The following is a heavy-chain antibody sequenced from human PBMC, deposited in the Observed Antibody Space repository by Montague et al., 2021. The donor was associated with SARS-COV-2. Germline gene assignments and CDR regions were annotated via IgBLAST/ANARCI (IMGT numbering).Heavy chain of an antibody. Sequence: SETLSLTCAVYGGSFISNDWGWIRQPPGKGLERNGEINLNGSTNSNPSXXRRGTISVDTSKNQFSLTLSSVTAADTAVYYCAIAMVRGVSLAFDFWGQGTKVTVSS. CDR2: INLNGST. J-gene: IGHJ3*01. D-gene: IGHD3-10*01. V-gene: IGHV4-34*01. CDR3: AIAMVRGVSLAFDF. CDR1: GGSFISND.